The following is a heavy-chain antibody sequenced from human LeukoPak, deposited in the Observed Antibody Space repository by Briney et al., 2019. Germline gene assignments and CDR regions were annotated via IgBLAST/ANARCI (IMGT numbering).Heavy chain of an antibody. CDR1: GFTFTNFD. J-gene: IGHJ4*02. CDR3: AKSPLVSGTIYFDS. Sequence: PGGSLRLSCAASGFTFTNFDMVWVRQAPGKGLEWVSSISGSGDNRNYADSVKGRFTISRDNSKSTLYLEMNSLRAEDTAIYYCAKSPLVSGTIYFDSWGQGTLLTVSS. V-gene: IGHV3-23*01. CDR2: ISGSGDNR. D-gene: IGHD6-19*01.